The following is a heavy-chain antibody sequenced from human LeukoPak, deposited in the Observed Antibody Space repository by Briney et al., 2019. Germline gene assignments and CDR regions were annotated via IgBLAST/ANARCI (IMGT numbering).Heavy chain of an antibody. D-gene: IGHD3-22*01. Sequence: TSETLSLTCTVSGGSVSSGSYYWSWIRQPPGKGLEWIGYIYYSGSTNYNPSLKSRVTISVDTSKNQFSLKLSSVTAADTAVYYCAREVYYYDSSGYYPDAFDIWGQGTMVTVSS. V-gene: IGHV4-61*01. CDR2: IYYSGST. J-gene: IGHJ3*02. CDR3: AREVYYYDSSGYYPDAFDI. CDR1: GGSVSSGSYY.